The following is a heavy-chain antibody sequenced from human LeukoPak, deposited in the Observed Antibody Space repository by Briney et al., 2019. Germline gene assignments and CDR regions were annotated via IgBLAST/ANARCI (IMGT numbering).Heavy chain of an antibody. CDR1: GFTFNNYA. CDR2: ISGNGGST. CDR3: ARTFFTSHYFDY. V-gene: IGHV3-64*01. Sequence: GSLRLPCAASGFTFNNYAMHWVRQAPGKGLEYVSGISGNGGSTHYANSVKGRFTISRDNSKNTLYLQMGSLRAEDMAVYYCARTFFTSHYFDYWGQGTLVTVSS. J-gene: IGHJ4*02. D-gene: IGHD3-3*02.